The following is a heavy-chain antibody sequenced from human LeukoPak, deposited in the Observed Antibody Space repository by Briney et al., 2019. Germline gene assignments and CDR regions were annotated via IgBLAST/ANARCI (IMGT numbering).Heavy chain of an antibody. CDR2: IYYSGST. CDR1: GGSISSSSSY. CDR3: ARLADIVAAPAAFTNDYGDYVFSGAFDY. V-gene: IGHV4-39*01. Sequence: PSETLSLTCTVSGGSISSSSSYWGWIRQPPGKGLEWIGSIYYSGSTYSNPSLKSRVTISVDTSRNQFSLKLSSVTAADTAVYYCARLADIVAAPAAFTNDYGDYVFSGAFDYWGQGTLVTVSS. D-gene: IGHD2-2*01. J-gene: IGHJ4*02.